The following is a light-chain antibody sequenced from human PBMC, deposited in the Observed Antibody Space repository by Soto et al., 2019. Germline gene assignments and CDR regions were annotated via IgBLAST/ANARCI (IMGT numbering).Light chain of an antibody. CDR1: SSDDGGYNY. CDR3: SSYTSSSFPYV. V-gene: IGLV2-14*01. CDR2: DVS. J-gene: IGLJ1*01. Sequence: QSALTQPASVSGSPGQSITISCTGTSSDDGGYNYVSWYQQHPGKAPKLMIYDVSNRPSGVSNRFSGSKSGNTASLTISGLQAEDEADYYCSSYTSSSFPYVFGTGTKLTVL.